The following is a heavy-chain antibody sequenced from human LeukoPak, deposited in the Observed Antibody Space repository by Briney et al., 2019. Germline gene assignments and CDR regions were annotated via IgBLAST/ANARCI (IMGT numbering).Heavy chain of an antibody. Sequence: GESLKISCEAFGYTFTNYWIGWVRQMPGKGLESMWVIYPGDSRIRYNPSFQGQVTISADKSINPAYLQWSSLKASDTAIYYCACRVLLSTWSGPCGQGTLVTVSS. CDR3: ACRVLLSTWSGP. D-gene: IGHD2-2*01. J-gene: IGHJ5*02. CDR2: IYPGDSRI. CDR1: GYTFTNYW. V-gene: IGHV5-51*01.